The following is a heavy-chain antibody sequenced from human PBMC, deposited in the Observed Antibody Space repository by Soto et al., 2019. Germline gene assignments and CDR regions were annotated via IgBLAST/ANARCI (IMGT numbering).Heavy chain of an antibody. Sequence: QVQLVQSGAEVKKPGSSVKVSCKASGGTFSSYAISWVRQAPGQGLEWMGGIIPIFGTANYAQKFQGRVTITADESTRTPYMELSSLRTEDTAVDYCARSGRLLEWLLYHWGQGTLVTVSS. CDR2: IIPIFGTA. D-gene: IGHD3-3*01. CDR1: GGTFSSYA. J-gene: IGHJ5*02. V-gene: IGHV1-69*01. CDR3: ARSGRLLEWLLYH.